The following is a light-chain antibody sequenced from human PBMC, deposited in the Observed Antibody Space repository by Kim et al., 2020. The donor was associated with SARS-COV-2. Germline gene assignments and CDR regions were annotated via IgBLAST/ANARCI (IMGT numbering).Light chain of an antibody. CDR3: ALYTSTSALGV. Sequence: QTITSTVTGTSMDVGGHDTVPCHHQHPGKAPKLIMYDVTNRPSGVSGLCSGSKSGNTASLTISGLQAEDEADYHCALYTSTSALGVFGGGTQLTVL. CDR2: DVT. V-gene: IGLV2-14*03. CDR1: SMDVGGHDT. J-gene: IGLJ7*01.